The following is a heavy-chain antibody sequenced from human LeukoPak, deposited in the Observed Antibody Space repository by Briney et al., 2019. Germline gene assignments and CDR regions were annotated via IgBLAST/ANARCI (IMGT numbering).Heavy chain of an antibody. J-gene: IGHJ5*02. CDR3: ARAKNPYCGGDCRWFDP. CDR1: GFTFSSYS. Sequence: PGGSLRPSCAASGFTFSSYSMNWVRQAPGKGLEWVSYISSSSSTIYYADSVKGRFTISRDNAKNSLYLQMNSLRDEDTAVYYCARAKNPYCGGDCRWFDPWGQGTLVTVSS. CDR2: ISSSSSTI. D-gene: IGHD2-21*02. V-gene: IGHV3-48*02.